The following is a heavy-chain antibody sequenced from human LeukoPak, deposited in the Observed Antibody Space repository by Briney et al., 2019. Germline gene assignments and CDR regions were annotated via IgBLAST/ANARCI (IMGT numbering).Heavy chain of an antibody. V-gene: IGHV3-53*04. J-gene: IGHJ6*03. CDR3: ARGMGVTYYYYMDV. D-gene: IGHD2-21*01. CDR2: IYSGGST. Sequence: GGSLRLSCAASGFTVSSNYMSWVRQAPGKGLEWVSVIYSGGSTYYADSVKGRFTISRHNSKNTLYLQMNSLRAEDTALYYCARGMGVTYYYYMDVWGKGTTVTVSS. CDR1: GFTVSSNY.